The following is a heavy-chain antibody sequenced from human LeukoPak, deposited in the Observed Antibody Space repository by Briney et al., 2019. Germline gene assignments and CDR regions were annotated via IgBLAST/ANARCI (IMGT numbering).Heavy chain of an antibody. J-gene: IGHJ4*02. CDR2: IKQDGSEK. V-gene: IGHV3-7*05. Sequence: PGGSLRLSCADSGFTFSSYWMSWVRQAPGKGLEWVANIKQDGSEKYYVESVKGRFTISRDNAKNSLYLQMNSLRAEDTAVYYWARDGNDGFDYWGQGTLVTVSS. CDR1: GFTFSSYW. CDR3: ARDGNDGFDY. D-gene: IGHD1-14*01.